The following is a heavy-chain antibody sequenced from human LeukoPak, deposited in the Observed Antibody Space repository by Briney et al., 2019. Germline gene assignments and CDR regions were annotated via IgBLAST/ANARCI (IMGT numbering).Heavy chain of an antibody. CDR1: GFPFSAYE. CDR3: TNTHLYVILTGYRRAGFGY. V-gene: IGHV3-48*03. D-gene: IGHD3-9*01. Sequence: GGSLRLSCAASGFPFSAYEMNWVRQAPGKGLEWVSYISVSGDTIYYADSVKGRFTISRDNSKNTLYLQMNSLRAEDTAVYYCTNTHLYVILTGYRRAGFGYWGQGTLVTVSS. J-gene: IGHJ4*02. CDR2: ISVSGDTI.